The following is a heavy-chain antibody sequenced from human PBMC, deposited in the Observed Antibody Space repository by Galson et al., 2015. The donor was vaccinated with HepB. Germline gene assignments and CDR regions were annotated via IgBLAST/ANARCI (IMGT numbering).Heavy chain of an antibody. CDR1: GYTFSGYY. CDR3: ARGDSNLNYEGDY. J-gene: IGHJ4*02. CDR2: INPNSGDT. V-gene: IGHV1-2*02. Sequence: SVKVSCKASGYTFSGYYIHWVRQAPGQGLEWMGCINPNSGDTNFAQRFQGRVTMTRDKSISTAYMELGSLISDDTAVYYCARGDSNLNYEGDYWGQGTLVTVSS. D-gene: IGHD1-7*01.